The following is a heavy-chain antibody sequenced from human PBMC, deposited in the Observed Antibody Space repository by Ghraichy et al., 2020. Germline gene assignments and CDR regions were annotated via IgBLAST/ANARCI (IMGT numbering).Heavy chain of an antibody. D-gene: IGHD3-10*01. CDR2: ISGSGGSP. V-gene: IGHV3-23*01. CDR1: RFTFSSHA. J-gene: IGHJ4*02. CDR3: ARDHYPSGYYGYYFDY. Sequence: GSLRLSCAASRFTFSSHAMGWVRQAPGKGLEWVSAISGSGGSPVYADTVKGRFTISRDNSKNTLYLQMNSLRAEDTAVYYCARDHYPSGYYGYYFDYWGQGTLVTVSS.